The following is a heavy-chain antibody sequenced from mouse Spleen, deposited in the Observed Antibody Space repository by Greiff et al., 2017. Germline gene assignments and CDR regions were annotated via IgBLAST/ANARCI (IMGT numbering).Heavy chain of an antibody. CDR1: GFTFSDYG. V-gene: IGHV5-17*01. D-gene: IGHD2-1*01. J-gene: IGHJ3*01. CDR2: ISSGSSTI. CDR3: AYYGNYAWFAY. Sequence: EVKLVESGGGSVKPGGSLKLSCAASGFTFSDYGMHWVRQAPEKGLEWVAYISSGSSTIYYADTVKGRFTISRDNAKNTLFLQMTSLRSEDTAMYYCAYYGNYAWFAYWGQGTLVTVSA.